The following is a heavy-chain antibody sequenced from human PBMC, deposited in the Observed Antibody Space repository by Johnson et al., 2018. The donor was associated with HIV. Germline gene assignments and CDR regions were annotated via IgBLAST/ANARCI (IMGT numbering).Heavy chain of an antibody. V-gene: IGHV3-33*01. Sequence: QVQLVESGGRVVQPGRSLRLSCAASGFTLSKHAMHWVRQASGKGLEWVTVIWCDGSNKHYADSVKGRLTISRDNSQNTLYLQMNSLKTEGTAVYYCATDVPSAPYYNAFDIWGQGTMVTVSS. J-gene: IGHJ3*02. CDR2: IWCDGSNK. D-gene: IGHD1-26*01. CDR3: ATDVPSAPYYNAFDI. CDR1: GFTLSKHA.